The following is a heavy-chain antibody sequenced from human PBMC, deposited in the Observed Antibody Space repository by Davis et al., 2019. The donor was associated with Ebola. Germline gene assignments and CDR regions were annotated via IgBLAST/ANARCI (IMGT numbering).Heavy chain of an antibody. CDR2: IYYSGST. J-gene: IGHJ5*02. CDR1: GGSISSSSYY. V-gene: IGHV4-39*01. D-gene: IGHD6-19*01. Sequence: PSETLSLTCTVSGGSISSSSYYWGWIRQPPGKGLEWIGSIYYSGSTYYNPSLKSRVTISVDTSKNQFSLKLSSVTAADTAVYYCARRSSGWYGRGRWFDPWGQGTLVTVSS. CDR3: ARRSSGWYGRGRWFDP.